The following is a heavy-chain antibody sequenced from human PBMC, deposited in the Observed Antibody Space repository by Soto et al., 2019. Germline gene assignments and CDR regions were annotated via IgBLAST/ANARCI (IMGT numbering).Heavy chain of an antibody. Sequence: PSETLSLTCTVSGGSISSGVYYWSWIRQHPGKGLEWIGYIYYSGSTYYNPSLKSRVTISVDTSKNQFSLKLSSVTAADTAVYYCARDGDNWFDPWGQGTLVTVSS. D-gene: IGHD3-3*01. CDR2: IYYSGST. CDR1: GGSISSGVYY. CDR3: ARDGDNWFDP. V-gene: IGHV4-31*03. J-gene: IGHJ5*02.